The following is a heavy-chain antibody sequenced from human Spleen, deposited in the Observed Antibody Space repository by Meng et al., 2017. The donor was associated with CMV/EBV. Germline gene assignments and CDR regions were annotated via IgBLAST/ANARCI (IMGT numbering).Heavy chain of an antibody. D-gene: IGHD3-3*01. V-gene: IGHV3-30*04. CDR2: ISYDGSNE. Sequence: GGSLRLSCAASGFTFSNYVMHWVRQAPGKGLEWVALISYDGSNEHYADSVKGRFTISRDNPKNTLYLQMNSLRADDAAVYYCARGGDFWSGLGYYGMDVWGQGTTVTVSS. CDR3: ARGGDFWSGLGYYGMDV. J-gene: IGHJ6*02. CDR1: GFTFSNYV.